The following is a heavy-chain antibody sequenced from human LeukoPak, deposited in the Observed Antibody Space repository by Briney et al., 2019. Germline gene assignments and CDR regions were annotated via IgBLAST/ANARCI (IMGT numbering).Heavy chain of an antibody. CDR2: IGGYNGKT. Sequence: GSVKVSCKASGYTFTNYGISWVRQAPGQGLEWMGCIGGYNGKTNYAQKFQGTVTMTTDTSTSTAYMELRSLKSDDTAVYYCARAGSNSNYPSEIRFDPWGQGTLVTVSS. J-gene: IGHJ5*02. CDR3: ARAGSNSNYPSEIRFDP. CDR1: GYTFTNYG. V-gene: IGHV1-18*01. D-gene: IGHD4-11*01.